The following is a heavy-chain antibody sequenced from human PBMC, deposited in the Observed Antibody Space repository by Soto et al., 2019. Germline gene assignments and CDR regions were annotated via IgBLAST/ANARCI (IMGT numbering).Heavy chain of an antibody. CDR3: ARDIKYCSGGSCYSDYWYFDL. D-gene: IGHD2-15*01. CDR2: ISSSSSYI. V-gene: IGHV3-21*01. CDR1: GFTFSSYS. Sequence: GGSLRISCAASGFTFSSYSMNWVRQAPGKGLEWVSSISSSSSYIYYADSVKGRFTISRDNAKNSLYLQMNSLRAEDTAVYYCARDIKYCSGGSCYSDYWYFDLWGRGTLVTVSS. J-gene: IGHJ2*01.